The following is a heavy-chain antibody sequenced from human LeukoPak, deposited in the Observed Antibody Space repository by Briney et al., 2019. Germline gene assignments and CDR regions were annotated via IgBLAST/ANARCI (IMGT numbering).Heavy chain of an antibody. D-gene: IGHD2-15*01. CDR2: VSGSGGTT. CDR1: GFTFSSHA. V-gene: IGHV3-23*01. Sequence: PGGSLRLSCAGSGFTFSSHAMSWVRQAPGKGLEWVSDVSGSGGTTHYADSVKGRFTISRDNSKNTLYMQMNSLRIEDTAVYYCTRDAGRWTDFDYWGQGTLVSVSS. CDR3: TRDAGRWTDFDY. J-gene: IGHJ4*02.